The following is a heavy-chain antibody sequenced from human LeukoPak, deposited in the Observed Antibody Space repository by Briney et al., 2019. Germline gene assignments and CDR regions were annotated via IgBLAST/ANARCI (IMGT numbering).Heavy chain of an antibody. D-gene: IGHD3-10*01. CDR3: ARHGYGSGSPTDWFDP. V-gene: IGHV4-39*01. CDR2: IYYSGST. CDR1: GGSISSSSYY. Sequence: PSETLSLTCTVSGGSISSSSYYWGWIRQPPGKGLEWIGSIYYSGSTYYNPSLKSRVTISVDTSKSQFSLKLSSVTAADTAVYYCARHGYGSGSPTDWFDPWGQGTLVTVSS. J-gene: IGHJ5*02.